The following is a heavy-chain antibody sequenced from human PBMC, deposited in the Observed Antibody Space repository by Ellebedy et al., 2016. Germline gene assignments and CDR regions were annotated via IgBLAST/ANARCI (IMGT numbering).Heavy chain of an antibody. CDR3: ASILTGYYNADL. D-gene: IGHD3-9*01. V-gene: IGHV3-21*03. Sequence: DSVKGRFTISRDNARNSLYLQMNSLRVEDTAVYYCASILTGYYNADLWGQGTLVTVSS. J-gene: IGHJ5*02.